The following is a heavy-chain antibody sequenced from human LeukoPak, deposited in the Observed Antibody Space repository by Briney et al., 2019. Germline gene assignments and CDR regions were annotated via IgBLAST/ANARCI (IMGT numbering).Heavy chain of an antibody. V-gene: IGHV4-34*01. CDR2: INHSGST. J-gene: IGHJ4*02. CDR3: ARGYGSGSYVDY. CDR1: GGSFSGYY. Sequence: SETLSLTCAVYGGSFSGYYWSWIRQPPGKGLECVGEINHSGSTNYNPSLKSRVTISVDTSKNQFSLKLSSVTAADTAVYYCARGYGSGSYVDYWGQGALVTVSS. D-gene: IGHD3-10*01.